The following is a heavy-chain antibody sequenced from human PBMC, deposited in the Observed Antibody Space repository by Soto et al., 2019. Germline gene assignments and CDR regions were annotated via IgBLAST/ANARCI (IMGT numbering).Heavy chain of an antibody. Sequence: QVQLVQSGAEVKTPGASVKVSCKASGYTFTGYYMHWVRQAPGQGLEWMGWINPNSGGTNYAQKFQGRVTMTRETSISTAYMELSRLRSDDTAVYYCARNVGVVTAALLYYYYGMDVWGQGTTVTVSS. CDR1: GYTFTGYY. J-gene: IGHJ6*02. D-gene: IGHD3-3*01. V-gene: IGHV1-2*02. CDR2: INPNSGGT. CDR3: ARNVGVVTAALLYYYYGMDV.